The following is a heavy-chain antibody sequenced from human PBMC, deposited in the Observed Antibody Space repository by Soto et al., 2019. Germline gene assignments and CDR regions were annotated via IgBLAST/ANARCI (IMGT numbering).Heavy chain of an antibody. CDR1: GFTFSSNG. Sequence: GGSLRLSCAASGFTFSSNGMHWVRQAPGKGLEWVAVISYDGSNKYYADSVKGRFTISRDNSKNTLYLQMNSLRAEDTAVYYCAKILGYCSGGSCHPFDYWGQGTLVTAPQ. CDR3: AKILGYCSGGSCHPFDY. CDR2: ISYDGSNK. J-gene: IGHJ4*02. V-gene: IGHV3-30*18. D-gene: IGHD2-15*01.